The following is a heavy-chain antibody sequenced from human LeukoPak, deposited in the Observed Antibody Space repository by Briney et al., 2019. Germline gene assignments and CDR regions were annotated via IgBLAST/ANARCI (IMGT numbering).Heavy chain of an antibody. D-gene: IGHD3-10*02. J-gene: IGHJ4*02. CDR3: ARANVRFRVWPPHY. CDR2: IYYSGST. Sequence: SETLSLTCTVSGGSISSSSYYWGWIRQPPGKGLEWIGGIYYSGSTYYNPSLKSRVTISVDTSKNQFSLKLSSVTAADTAVYYCARANVRFRVWPPHYWGQGTLVTVSS. CDR1: GGSISSSSYY. V-gene: IGHV4-39*01.